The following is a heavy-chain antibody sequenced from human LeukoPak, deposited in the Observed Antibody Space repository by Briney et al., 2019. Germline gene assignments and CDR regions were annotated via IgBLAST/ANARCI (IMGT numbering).Heavy chain of an antibody. CDR3: ASGYCSGGSCYHNWFDP. D-gene: IGHD2-15*01. V-gene: IGHV1-2*02. Sequence: GASVKVSCKASGYAFTGFYMHWVRQALGQGLEWMGWINPNSGDTNYAQKFQGRVTMTRDTSISTAYMELSRLTSDDTAVYYCASGYCSGGSCYHNWFDPWGQGTLVTVSS. CDR1: GYAFTGFY. CDR2: INPNSGDT. J-gene: IGHJ5*02.